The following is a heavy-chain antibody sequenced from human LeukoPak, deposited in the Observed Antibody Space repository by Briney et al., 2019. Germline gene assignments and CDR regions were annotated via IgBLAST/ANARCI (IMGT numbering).Heavy chain of an antibody. Sequence: GGSLRLSCATSGFTFSNAWMSWVRQAPGKGLEWVGRIRSNSDGGTIDYAAPVKGRFTLSRDDSKTTLYLQMNSLQTEDTAVYYCATDFYDSTWGQGTLVTVSS. D-gene: IGHD3-22*01. CDR2: IRSNSDGGTI. J-gene: IGHJ5*02. CDR1: GFTFSNAW. V-gene: IGHV3-15*07. CDR3: ATDFYDST.